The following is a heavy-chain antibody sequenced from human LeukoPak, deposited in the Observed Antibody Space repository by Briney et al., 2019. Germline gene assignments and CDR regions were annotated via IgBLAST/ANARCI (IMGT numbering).Heavy chain of an antibody. CDR2: ISYDGSNK. CDR3: ARERGTLGDEPWDV. J-gene: IGHJ6*04. Sequence: GGSLRLSCAASGFTFSSYAMHWVRQAPGKGLEWVAVISYDGSNKYYADSVKGRFTISRDNSKNTLYLQMNSLRAEDTAVYYCARERGTLGDEPWDVWGKGTTVTVSS. D-gene: IGHD3-16*01. V-gene: IGHV3-30-3*01. CDR1: GFTFSSYA.